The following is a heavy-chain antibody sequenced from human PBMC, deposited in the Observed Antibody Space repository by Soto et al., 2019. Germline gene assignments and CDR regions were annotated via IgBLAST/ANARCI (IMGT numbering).Heavy chain of an antibody. CDR3: ARGYTPQRGWYFEL. CDR1: GGTFSSYA. J-gene: IGHJ2*01. Sequence: QVQLVQSGAEVKKPGSSVKVSCKASGGTFSSYAISWVRQAPGQGLEWMGGIIPIFGTANYAQNFQGRVTSTADEYTSTAYMELSSLRSEDTAVYYCARGYTPQRGWYFELWGRGTLVTVSS. V-gene: IGHV1-69*12. CDR2: IIPIFGTA. D-gene: IGHD2-2*02.